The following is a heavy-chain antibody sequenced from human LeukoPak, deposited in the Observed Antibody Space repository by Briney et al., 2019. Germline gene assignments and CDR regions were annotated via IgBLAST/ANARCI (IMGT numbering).Heavy chain of an antibody. CDR3: ARAAGYSSSWYTDY. J-gene: IGHJ4*02. D-gene: IGHD6-13*01. CDR2: NIPIFGTP. Sequence: GASVKVSCKASGGTFSSYGISWVRQAPGQGLEWMGGNIPIFGTPNYAQKFQGRITMTADDSTSTAYMELNSLRAEDTAVYYCARAAGYSSSWYTDYWGQGTLVTVSS. V-gene: IGHV1-69*13. CDR1: GGTFSSYG.